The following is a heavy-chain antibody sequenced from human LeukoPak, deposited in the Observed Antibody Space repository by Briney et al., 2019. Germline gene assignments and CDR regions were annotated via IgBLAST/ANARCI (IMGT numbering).Heavy chain of an antibody. Sequence: GGSLRLSCVPSGITFSNSALSWVRQAPGKGLEWVSTITKSGDQTHYADSVRGLFTISRDIFKNTLYLQMNSLRAEDTAVYHCARSAAVTGQFDFWGQGTLVTVSS. CDR3: ARSAAVTGQFDF. D-gene: IGHD6-19*01. CDR2: ITKSGDQT. CDR1: GITFSNSA. J-gene: IGHJ4*02. V-gene: IGHV3-23*01.